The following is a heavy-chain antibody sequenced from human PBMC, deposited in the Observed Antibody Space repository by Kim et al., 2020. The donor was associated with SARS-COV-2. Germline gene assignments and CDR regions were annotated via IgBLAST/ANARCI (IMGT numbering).Heavy chain of an antibody. CDR1: GFTFSSYS. V-gene: IGHV3-21*01. D-gene: IGHD3-9*01. Sequence: GGSLRLSCAASGFTFSSYSMNWVRQAPGKGLEWVSSISSSSSYIYYADSVKGRFTISRDNAKNSLYLQMNSLRAEDTAVYYCARVEGLRYFDWPYYYGMDVWGQGTTVTVSS. CDR2: ISSSSSYI. J-gene: IGHJ6*02. CDR3: ARVEGLRYFDWPYYYGMDV.